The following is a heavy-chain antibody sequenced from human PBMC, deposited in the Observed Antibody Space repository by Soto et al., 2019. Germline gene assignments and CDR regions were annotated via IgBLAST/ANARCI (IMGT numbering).Heavy chain of an antibody. V-gene: IGHV1-18*04. D-gene: IGHD2-2*01. J-gene: IGHJ6*02. Sequence: ASVKVSCKASGYTFTSFGISWVRQAPGQGLEWMGWISAYNGNTNYAQNLQGRVTMTTDTSTSTASMELRSLRSDDTAMYYCARDYCSSTSCFPLDVWGQGTTVTVSS. CDR3: ARDYCSSTSCFPLDV. CDR1: GYTFTSFG. CDR2: ISAYNGNT.